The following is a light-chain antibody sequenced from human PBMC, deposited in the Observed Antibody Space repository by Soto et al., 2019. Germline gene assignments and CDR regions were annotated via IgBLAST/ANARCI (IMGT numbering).Light chain of an antibody. CDR3: RSYTSGSTYV. V-gene: IGLV2-14*01. Sequence: QSALTQPASVSGSPGQSITISCTGTSSDVGGYGYVSWYQQHPGKAPKLMIYEVSNRPSGVSNRFSGSKSGNTASLTISGLQAEDEADYYCRSYTSGSTYVFGTGTKLTVL. CDR1: SSDVGGYGY. CDR2: EVS. J-gene: IGLJ1*01.